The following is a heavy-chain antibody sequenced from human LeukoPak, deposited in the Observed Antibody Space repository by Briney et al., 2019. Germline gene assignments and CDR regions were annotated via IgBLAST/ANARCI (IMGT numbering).Heavy chain of an antibody. CDR2: INPNSGGT. Sequence: GASVKVSCKASGYTFTGYYMHWVRQAPGQGLEWMGRINPNSGGTNYAQKFQGRVTTTRNTSISTAYMELSSLRSEDTAVYYCARVGTMVRGEKRVYSFWGQGTLVTVSS. J-gene: IGHJ4*02. V-gene: IGHV1-2*06. CDR3: ARVGTMVRGEKRVYSF. CDR1: GYTFTGYY. D-gene: IGHD3-10*01.